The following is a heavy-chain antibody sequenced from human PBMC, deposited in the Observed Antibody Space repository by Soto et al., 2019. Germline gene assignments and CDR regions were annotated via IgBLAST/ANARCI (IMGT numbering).Heavy chain of an antibody. CDR2: IHHSGGT. CDR3: VRNGYYSLDY. D-gene: IGHD3-3*01. V-gene: IGHV4-4*02. CDR1: GDSISSHDW. Sequence: QVQLQESGPGLVKPSVTLSLTCAVSGDSISSHDWWSWVRQPPNKGLEWIAEIHHSGGTNYNPSLMSRATISVDNSKNQFSLKLISATAADTAVYYCVRNGYYSLDYWGQGTLVSVSS. J-gene: IGHJ4*02.